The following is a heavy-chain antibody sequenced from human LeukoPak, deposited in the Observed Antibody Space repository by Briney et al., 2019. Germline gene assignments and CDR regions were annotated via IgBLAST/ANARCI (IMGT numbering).Heavy chain of an antibody. CDR2: IKQGGSEK. Sequence: GGSLRLSCAASGFTFSSYWMSWVRQAPGKGLEWEANIKQGGSEKYYVDSVKGRFTISRDNAKNSLYLQMNSLRAEDTAVYYCARDKIVGATIFDYWGQGTLVTVSS. D-gene: IGHD1-26*01. CDR3: ARDKIVGATIFDY. J-gene: IGHJ4*02. V-gene: IGHV3-7*01. CDR1: GFTFSSYW.